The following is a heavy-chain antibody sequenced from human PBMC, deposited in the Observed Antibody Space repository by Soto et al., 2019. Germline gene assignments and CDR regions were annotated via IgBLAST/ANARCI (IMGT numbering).Heavy chain of an antibody. V-gene: IGHV4-59*08. D-gene: IGHD6-13*01. CDR3: ARQGPSSWYDY. CDR1: GGSISSYY. Sequence: PSETLSLTCTVSGGSISSYYWSWIRQPPGKGLEWIGYIYYSGSTNYNPSLKSRVTISVDTSKNQFSLKLSSVTAADTAVYYCARQGPSSWYDYWGQGTLVTVSS. CDR2: IYYSGST. J-gene: IGHJ4*02.